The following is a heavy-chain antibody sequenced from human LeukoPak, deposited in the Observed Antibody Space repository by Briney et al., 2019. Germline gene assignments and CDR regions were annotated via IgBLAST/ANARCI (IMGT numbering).Heavy chain of an antibody. V-gene: IGHV1-46*01. Sequence: ASVKVSRSTAGYTFTNYGISWVRQTPGHGPEWMALINPTGTSTNYAQKFRGRVTMTSETSTPTVYMELSSLRSEDTAVYYCARDAKGILHYWGQGTLVTVSS. J-gene: IGHJ4*02. CDR2: INPTGTST. D-gene: IGHD4/OR15-4a*01. CDR1: GYTFTNYG. CDR3: ARDAKGILHY.